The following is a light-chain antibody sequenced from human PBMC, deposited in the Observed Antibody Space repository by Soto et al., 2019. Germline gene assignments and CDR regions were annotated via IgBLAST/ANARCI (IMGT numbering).Light chain of an antibody. CDR2: GAS. Sequence: DIQMTQSPPTLSASAGDRVTITCRASQSISSWLAWYQQKPGKAPKLLIYGASSLESGVPSRFSGSGSGTEFTLTIGGLQPDDFATYYCQHYNAFPWPFGQGTKVDI. CDR1: QSISSW. CDR3: QHYNAFPWP. J-gene: IGKJ1*01. V-gene: IGKV1-5*01.